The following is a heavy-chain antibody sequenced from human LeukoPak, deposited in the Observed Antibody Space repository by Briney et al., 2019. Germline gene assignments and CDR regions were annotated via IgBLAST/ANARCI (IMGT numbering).Heavy chain of an antibody. J-gene: IGHJ4*02. D-gene: IGHD3-22*01. Sequence: SVKVSCKASGGTFSSYTISWVRQAPGQGLEWMGRIIPIRGIANYAQKFQGRVTITADKSTSTAYMELSSLRSEDTAVYYCAREVDELYYYDSSGYYFDYWGQGTLVTVSS. CDR1: GGTFSSYT. V-gene: IGHV1-69*04. CDR2: IIPIRGIA. CDR3: AREVDELYYYDSSGYYFDY.